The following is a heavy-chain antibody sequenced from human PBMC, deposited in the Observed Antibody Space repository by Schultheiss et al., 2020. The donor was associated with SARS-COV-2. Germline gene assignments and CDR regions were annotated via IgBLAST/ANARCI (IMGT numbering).Heavy chain of an antibody. J-gene: IGHJ4*02. CDR1: GGSISSGDYY. Sequence: TLSLTCTVSGGSISSGDYYWSWIRQHPGKGLEWIGYIYYSGSTYYNPSLKSRVTISVDTSKNQFSLKLSSVTAADTAVYYCARGGGSSPIDYWGQGTLVTVSS. CDR2: IYYSGST. D-gene: IGHD6-6*01. V-gene: IGHV4-31*03. CDR3: ARGGGSSPIDY.